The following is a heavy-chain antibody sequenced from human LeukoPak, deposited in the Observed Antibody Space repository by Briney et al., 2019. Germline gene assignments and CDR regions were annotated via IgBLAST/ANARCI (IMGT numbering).Heavy chain of an antibody. V-gene: IGHV1-18*04. D-gene: IGHD3-9*01. J-gene: IGHJ4*02. Sequence: GASVKVSCKASGYTFTCYYMHWVRQAPGQGLEWMGWISGYNGNTNYAQKFQGRVSMTTDTSTSTAYMELRSLRSDDTAVYYCARDLLYYDILTGPDYWGQGTLVTVSS. CDR2: ISGYNGNT. CDR1: GYTFTCYY. CDR3: ARDLLYYDILTGPDY.